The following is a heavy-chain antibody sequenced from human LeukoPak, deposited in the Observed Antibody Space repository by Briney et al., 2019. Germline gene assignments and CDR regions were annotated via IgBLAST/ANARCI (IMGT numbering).Heavy chain of an antibody. CDR1: GYTFTNYY. V-gene: IGHV1-46*01. CDR3: ARDLSGNKYGHFDY. D-gene: IGHD1-26*01. CDR2: INPSGGST. J-gene: IGHJ4*02. Sequence: ASVKVSCKASGYTFTNYYMHWVRQAPGQGLEWIGIINPSGGSTTYAQKFQGRVTMTRDTSTSTVYMELSSLRSEDAAVYYCARDLSGNKYGHFDYWGQGTLVTVSS.